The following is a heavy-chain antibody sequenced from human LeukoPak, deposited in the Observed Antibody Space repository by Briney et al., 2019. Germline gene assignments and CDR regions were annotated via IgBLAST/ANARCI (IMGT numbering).Heavy chain of an antibody. D-gene: IGHD3-9*01. V-gene: IGHV3-23*01. J-gene: IGHJ4*02. CDR3: AKWGDFDVLTGYYVTDF. CDR1: GFTFSNYA. CDR2: ITGSGGNT. Sequence: GSLRLSCAASGFTFSNYAMSWVRQAPGKGLEWVSAITGSGGNTYYADSVKGRFTISRDNSKNTLYLQMNSLRDEDTAVYYCAKWGDFDVLTGYYVTDFWGQGTLVTVSS.